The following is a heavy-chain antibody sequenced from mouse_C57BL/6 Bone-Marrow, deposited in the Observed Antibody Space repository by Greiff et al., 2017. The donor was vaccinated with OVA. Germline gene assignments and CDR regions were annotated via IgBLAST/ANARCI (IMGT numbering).Heavy chain of an antibody. V-gene: IGHV5-15*01. CDR3: ARAEGPYAMED. Sequence: EVQVVESGGGLVQPGGSLKLSCAASGFTFSDYGMAWVRQAPRKGPEWVAFFSNLAYSIYYADTVTGRFTFPRENAQNTLYLEMSSLRSEDTAMYYGARAEGPYAMEDGGKGTSVTVSS. J-gene: IGHJ4*01. CDR2: FSNLAYSI. CDR1: GFTFSDYG.